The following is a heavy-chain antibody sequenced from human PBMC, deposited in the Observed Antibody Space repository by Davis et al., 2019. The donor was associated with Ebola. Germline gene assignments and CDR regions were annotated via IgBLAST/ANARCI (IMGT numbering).Heavy chain of an antibody. CDR3: ARGGILYYDFWSGWGGMDV. J-gene: IGHJ6*02. CDR2: INHSGST. D-gene: IGHD3-3*01. V-gene: IGHV4-34*01. CDR1: GGSFSGYY. Sequence: MPSETLSLTCAVYGGSFSGYYWSWIRQPPGKGLEWIGEINHSGSTNYNPSLKSRVTIPVDTSKNQFSLKLSSVTAADTAVYYCARGGILYYDFWSGWGGMDVWGQGTTVTVSS.